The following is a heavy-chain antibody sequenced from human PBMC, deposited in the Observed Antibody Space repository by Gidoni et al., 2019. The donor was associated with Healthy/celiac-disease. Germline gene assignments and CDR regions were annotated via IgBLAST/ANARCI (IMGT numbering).Heavy chain of an antibody. D-gene: IGHD3-22*01. V-gene: IGHV5-10-1*03. CDR2: IDPSDSYT. Sequence: EVQLVQSGAEVKKPGESLRISCKGSGYSFTSYWISWVRQMPGKGLEWMGRIDPSDSYTNYSPSFQGHVTISADKSISTAYLQWSSLKASDTAMYYCASPLLGDSSGYYFLHYWGQGTLVTVSS. CDR1: GYSFTSYW. CDR3: ASPLLGDSSGYYFLHY. J-gene: IGHJ4*02.